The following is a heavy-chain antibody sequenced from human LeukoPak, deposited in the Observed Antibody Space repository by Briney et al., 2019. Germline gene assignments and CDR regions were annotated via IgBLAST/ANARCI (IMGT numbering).Heavy chain of an antibody. V-gene: IGHV1-2*06. CDR1: GYAFTGYY. CDR2: INPNSGGT. Sequence: ASVKVSCKASGYAFTGYYMHWVRQAPGQGLEWMGRINPNSGGTNYAQKFQGRVTMTRDTSISTAYMELSRLRSDDTAVYYCARHNYPKYCSSTSCYASAAFDIWGQGTMVTVSS. CDR3: ARHNYPKYCSSTSCYASAAFDI. D-gene: IGHD2-2*01. J-gene: IGHJ3*02.